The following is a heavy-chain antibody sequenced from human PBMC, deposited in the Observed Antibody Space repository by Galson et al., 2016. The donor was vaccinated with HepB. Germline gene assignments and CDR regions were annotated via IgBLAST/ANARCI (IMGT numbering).Heavy chain of an antibody. CDR3: ARAWVIAVARNYDNYNGMDV. CDR1: GVSITSTPYY. CDR2: IHYSGNT. J-gene: IGHJ6*02. V-gene: IGHV4-61*01. D-gene: IGHD6-19*01. Sequence: SETLSLTCSVSGVSITSTPYYWTWSRQPPGKGLEWIGFIHYSGNTVYSPSLKTRFTISVDTSKNQFSLNLTTVTAADTAVYYCARAWVIAVARNYDNYNGMDVWGQGTTVTVSS.